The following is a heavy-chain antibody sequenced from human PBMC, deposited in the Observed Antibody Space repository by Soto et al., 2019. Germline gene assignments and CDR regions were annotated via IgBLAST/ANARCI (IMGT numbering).Heavy chain of an antibody. V-gene: IGHV4-30-4*01. Sequence: SETLSLTCTVSGGSISSGDYYWSWIRQPPGKGLEWIGYIYYSGSTYYNPSLKSRVTISVDTSKNQFSLKLSSVTAADTAVYYCARTNTAARAYYSYYYGMDVWGQGTTVTVSS. D-gene: IGHD6-13*01. J-gene: IGHJ6*02. CDR2: IYYSGST. CDR1: GGSISSGDYY. CDR3: ARTNTAARAYYSYYYGMDV.